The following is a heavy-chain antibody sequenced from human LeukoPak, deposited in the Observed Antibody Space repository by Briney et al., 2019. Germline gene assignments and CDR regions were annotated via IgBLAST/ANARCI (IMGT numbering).Heavy chain of an antibody. CDR1: GYTFTSYG. J-gene: IGHJ1*01. D-gene: IGHD6-19*01. Sequence: ASVKVSCKASGYTFTSYGISWVRQAPGQGLEWMGWISAYNGNTNYAQKFQGRVTMTRDTSISTAYMELSRLRSDDTAVYYCARGRKRAVAGTHEEYFQHWGQGTLVTVSS. V-gene: IGHV1-18*01. CDR2: ISAYNGNT. CDR3: ARGRKRAVAGTHEEYFQH.